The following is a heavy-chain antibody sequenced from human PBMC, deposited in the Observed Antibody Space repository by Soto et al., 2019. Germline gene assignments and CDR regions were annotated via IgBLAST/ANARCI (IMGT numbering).Heavy chain of an antibody. CDR2: INAGNGNT. J-gene: IGHJ4*02. Sequence: QVQLVQSGAEEKKPGASVKVSCKASGYTFTSYAMHWVRQAPGQRLEWMGWINAGNGNTKYSQKFQGRVTITRDTSARTAYIELSSLSSEDTAVYYCASESYGGAFDYWGQGTLVTVSS. D-gene: IGHD3-16*01. CDR3: ASESYGGAFDY. V-gene: IGHV1-3*05. CDR1: GYTFTSYA.